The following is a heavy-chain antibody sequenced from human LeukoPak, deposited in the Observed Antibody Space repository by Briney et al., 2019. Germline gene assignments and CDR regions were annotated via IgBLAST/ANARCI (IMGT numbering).Heavy chain of an antibody. V-gene: IGHV3-53*01. Sequence: GGSLRLSCAASGFTASSNHMSWVRQAPGNGLKWVSIIYSGGTTYYADSVKGRFTISRDNSKNTLYLQMNSLRADDTAVYYCARDADYGGSPDAFDNWGRGTIVTVSS. CDR3: ARDADYGGSPDAFDN. J-gene: IGHJ3*02. D-gene: IGHD4-23*01. CDR1: GFTASSNH. CDR2: IYSGGTT.